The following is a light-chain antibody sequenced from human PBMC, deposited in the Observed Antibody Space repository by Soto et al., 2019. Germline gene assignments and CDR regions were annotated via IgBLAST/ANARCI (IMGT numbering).Light chain of an antibody. CDR3: QQTYSTPDT. CDR1: QRITTY. J-gene: IGKJ2*01. V-gene: IGKV1-39*01. Sequence: IQMTQSPSSLSASVGDRVTITCRASQRITTYLNWYQQKPGEAPKLLISTSGTLQRGVPSRFSGSGSGKDFPLTITALRPEDFATSFCQQTYSTPDTFGQGTKLEIK. CDR2: TSG.